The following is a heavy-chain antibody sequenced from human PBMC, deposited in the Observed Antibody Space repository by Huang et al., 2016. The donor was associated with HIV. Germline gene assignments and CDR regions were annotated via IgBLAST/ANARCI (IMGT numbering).Heavy chain of an antibody. D-gene: IGHD6-6*01. CDR3: ARDWSFGSSTSPAD. CDR1: GYTFTDSN. J-gene: IGHJ4*02. Sequence: QVQLVQSGAEVKNPGASVRVSCQASGYTFTDSNIHWVRQAPGQGLEWRGWSNQNRVGTIYAQRCQGRITRTRDTTISTVHMDLRRIQSDDTAVYFCARDWSFGSSTSPADWGQGTLVTVSS. V-gene: IGHV1-2*02. CDR2: SNQNRVGT.